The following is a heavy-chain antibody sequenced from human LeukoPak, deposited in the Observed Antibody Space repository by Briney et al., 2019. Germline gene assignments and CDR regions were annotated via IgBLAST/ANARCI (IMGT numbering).Heavy chain of an antibody. CDR2: IVSNGDST. Sequence: PGGSLRLSCSAPVFTFSRYGMHCVRQAPGKGLEYVSAIVSNGDSTYYADSVKGRFTISRDNAKNTLYLQMSSLRPDDTAVYYCVNPGWYYDSSGYSYYYGMDVWGQGTTVTVSS. CDR1: VFTFSRYG. J-gene: IGHJ6*02. CDR3: VNPGWYYDSSGYSYYYGMDV. V-gene: IGHV3-64D*09. D-gene: IGHD3-22*01.